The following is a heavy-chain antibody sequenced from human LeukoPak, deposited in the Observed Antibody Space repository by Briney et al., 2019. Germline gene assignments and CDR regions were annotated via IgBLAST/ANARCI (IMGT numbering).Heavy chain of an antibody. Sequence: SETLSLTCGVSGVSISNFYWSWVRQPPGKGLEWIGSIYYTGSTYYSPSLKSRVTISVDPSKNQFSLRLSSVTAADTAVYYWARLLGGDPYYMDVWGKGTTVTVSS. CDR2: IYYTGST. D-gene: IGHD3-3*01. CDR1: GVSISNFY. J-gene: IGHJ6*03. CDR3: ARLLGGDPYYMDV. V-gene: IGHV4-59*01.